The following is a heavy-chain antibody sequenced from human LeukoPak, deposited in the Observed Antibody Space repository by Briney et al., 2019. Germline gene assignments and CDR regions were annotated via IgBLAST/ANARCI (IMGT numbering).Heavy chain of an antibody. CDR3: AREGGVVEAGTFDY. D-gene: IGHD6-19*01. CDR1: GIRFSGSG. Sequence: GGSLRLSCAASGIRFSGSGMHWVRQAPGKGLEWVSFIQNHGGDKNYADSVKGRFTVSRDNSQHTVYLQMNTLRPEDTAVYYCAREGGVVEAGTFDYWGQGTLVTVSS. CDR2: IQNHGGDK. J-gene: IGHJ4*02. V-gene: IGHV3-30*02.